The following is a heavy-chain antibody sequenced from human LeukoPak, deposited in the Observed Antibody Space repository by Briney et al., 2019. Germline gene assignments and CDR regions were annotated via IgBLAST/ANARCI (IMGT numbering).Heavy chain of an antibody. CDR1: GYSFSNYW. CDR2: IYPEDSDS. J-gene: IGHJ4*02. V-gene: IGHV5-51*01. D-gene: IGHD2-2*01. Sequence: GESLKISCEGSGYSFSNYWIAWVRQMPGKGLEWMGVIYPEDSDSRYSSPTFQGQVTISADKSINTAYLQWSSLKASDTAMYYCARHPDSSYATNRLFDYWGQGTLVTVSS. CDR3: ARHPDSSYATNRLFDY.